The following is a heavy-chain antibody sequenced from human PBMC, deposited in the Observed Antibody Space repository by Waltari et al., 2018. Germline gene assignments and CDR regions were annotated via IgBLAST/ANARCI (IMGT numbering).Heavy chain of an antibody. V-gene: IGHV3-23*01. D-gene: IGHD1-1*01. CDR1: GFTFSTYA. Sequence: EVQLLESGGGLEQPGGSLRLSCAASGFTFSTYAMNWVRQAPGKGREWVSSITTSGDNTYYADSVKGRFTISRDNSKNTLYLQKNSLRAEDTAVYYCAAYITSRRGAFDFWGQGTMVTVSS. CDR3: AAYITSRRGAFDF. CDR2: ITTSGDNT. J-gene: IGHJ3*01.